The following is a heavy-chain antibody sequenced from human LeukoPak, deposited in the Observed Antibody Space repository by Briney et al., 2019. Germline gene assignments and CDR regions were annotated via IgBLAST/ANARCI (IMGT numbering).Heavy chain of an antibody. CDR2: INHSGST. Sequence: SETLSLTCAVYGGSFSGYYWSWIRQPPGKGLEWIGEINHSGSTNYNPSLKSRVTMSVDTSKNQFSLKLSSVTAADTAVYYCARSSYYYYGMDVWGQGTTVTVSS. V-gene: IGHV4-34*01. CDR1: GGSFSGYY. J-gene: IGHJ6*02. CDR3: ARSSYYYYGMDV.